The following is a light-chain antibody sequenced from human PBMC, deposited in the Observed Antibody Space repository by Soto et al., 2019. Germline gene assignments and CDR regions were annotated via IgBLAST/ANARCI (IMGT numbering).Light chain of an antibody. J-gene: IGLJ1*01. V-gene: IGLV1-51*01. Sequence: QSVLTQPPSVSAAPGQKVTISCSGSSSNIGNNYVSWYQQLPRTAPTLLIYDHNKRPSGIPDRFSGSQSGTSATLAITGLQTGDEADYYCGTWDSSLTTYVYGTGTKVTV. CDR1: SSNIGNNY. CDR3: GTWDSSLTTYV. CDR2: DHN.